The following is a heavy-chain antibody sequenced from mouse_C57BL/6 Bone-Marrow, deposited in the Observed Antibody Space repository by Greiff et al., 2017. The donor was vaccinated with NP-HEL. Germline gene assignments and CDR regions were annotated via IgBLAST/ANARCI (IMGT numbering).Heavy chain of an antibody. CDR2: IDPENGDT. D-gene: IGHD2-2*01. CDR3: TTFYYGYDYWYFDV. V-gene: IGHV14-4*01. CDR1: GFNIKDDS. J-gene: IGHJ1*03. Sequence: VQLQQSGAELVRPGASVKLSCTASGFNIKDDSMHWVKQRPEQGLEWIGWIDPENGDTEYASKFQGKATITADTSSNTAYLQLSSLTSEDTAVYYCTTFYYGYDYWYFDVWGTGTTVTVSS.